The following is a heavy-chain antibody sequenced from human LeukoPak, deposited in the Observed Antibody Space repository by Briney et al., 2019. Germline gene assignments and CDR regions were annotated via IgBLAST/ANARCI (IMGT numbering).Heavy chain of an antibody. CDR2: IYGSGNT. J-gene: IGHJ4*02. D-gene: IGHD6-19*01. V-gene: IGHV4-59*01. Sequence: SETLSLTCTVSAGSISSYYWTWIRQSPEKGLEWIGYIYGSGNTNYNPSLKSRVTMSIDTSKNQFSLKLTSVTAADTATYYCAREASLAGFASGLGFNYWGQGILVTVSS. CDR3: AREASLAGFASGLGFNY. CDR1: AGSISSYY.